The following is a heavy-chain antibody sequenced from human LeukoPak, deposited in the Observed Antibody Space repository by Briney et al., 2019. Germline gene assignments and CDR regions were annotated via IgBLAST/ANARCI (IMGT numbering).Heavy chain of an antibody. D-gene: IGHD3-22*01. CDR1: GGTFSSYS. CDR3: AWHPSSGEFYFDS. J-gene: IGHJ4*02. V-gene: IGHV1-69*02. CDR2: IIPIIQIT. Sequence: ASVKVSCKAFGGTFSSYSLSWVRQAPGQGLEWMGRIIPIIQITNYAQKFQGRVTITADKSTTTAYLELSSLRSEDTAVYYCAWHPSSGEFYFDSWGQGTLVTVSS.